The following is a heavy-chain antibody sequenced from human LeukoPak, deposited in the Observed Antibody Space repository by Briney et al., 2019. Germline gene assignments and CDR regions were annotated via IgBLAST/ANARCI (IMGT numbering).Heavy chain of an antibody. CDR3: ARGVARSSKFHFSYNFDY. J-gene: IGHJ4*02. Sequence: SETLSLTCTVSGGSISSSSYYWGWIRQPPGKGLEWIVSIYHSGSTYYNPSLKSRVTISVDTSKNQFSLKLSSVTAADTAVYYCARGVARSSKFHFSYNFDYWGQGTLVTGSS. CDR2: IYHSGST. D-gene: IGHD6-6*01. CDR1: GGSISSSSYY. V-gene: IGHV4-39*07.